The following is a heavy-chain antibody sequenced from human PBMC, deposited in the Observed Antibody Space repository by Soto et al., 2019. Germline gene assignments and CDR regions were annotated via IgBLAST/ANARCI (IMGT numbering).Heavy chain of an antibody. CDR1: GYTFTSYG. CDR3: ARDHKPTRYCSGGSCRYYFDY. Sequence: ASVKVSCKASGYTFTSYGISWVRQAPGQGLEWMGWISAYNGNTNYAQKLQGRVTMTTDTSTSTAYMELRSLRSDDTAVYYCARDHKPTRYCSGGSCRYYFDYWGQGTLVTVS. D-gene: IGHD2-15*01. J-gene: IGHJ4*02. CDR2: ISAYNGNT. V-gene: IGHV1-18*01.